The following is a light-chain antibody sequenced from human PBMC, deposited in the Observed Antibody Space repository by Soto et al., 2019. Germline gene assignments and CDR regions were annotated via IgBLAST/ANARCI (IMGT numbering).Light chain of an antibody. CDR2: EDS. CDR1: SSDVGSYNL. V-gene: IGLV2-23*01. Sequence: QRALTQPASVSGSHVQSITISCNGTSSDVGSYNLVSWYQQHPGKAPKLIIYEDSKRPSGVSNRFSGSKSGNTASLTISGLQTEDEADYYCCSYADSSTYVFGTGTKVTVL. J-gene: IGLJ1*01. CDR3: CSYADSSTYV.